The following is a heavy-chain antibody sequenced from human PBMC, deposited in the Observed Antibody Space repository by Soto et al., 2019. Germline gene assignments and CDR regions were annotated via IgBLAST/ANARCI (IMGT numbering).Heavy chain of an antibody. J-gene: IGHJ4*02. CDR1: GGSFSGYY. CDR3: ARRKYLGYCSSISCPWYFDY. V-gene: IGHV4-34*01. D-gene: IGHD2-2*01. Sequence: SETLSLTCAVYGGSFSGYYWSWIRQPPGKGLEWIGEINHSGSTNYNPSLKSRVTISVDTSKNQFSLKLSSVTAADTAVYYCARRKYLGYCSSISCPWYFDYWVQGTLGTYSS. CDR2: INHSGST.